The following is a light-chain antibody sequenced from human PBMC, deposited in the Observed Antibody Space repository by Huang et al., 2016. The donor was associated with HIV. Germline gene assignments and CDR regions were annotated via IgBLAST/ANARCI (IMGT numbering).Light chain of an antibody. Sequence: DIVLTQSPGTLSLSPGARAALSCRASQNITNNYLAWYQQRSGQAPRLLIYGASNTAIGIPDRFSGSGSGTDFTLIINRLEPEDSAVYYCQQYLSSPLTFGGGTNVEIK. CDR3: QQYLSSPLT. J-gene: IGKJ4*01. CDR1: QNITNNY. V-gene: IGKV3-20*01. CDR2: GAS.